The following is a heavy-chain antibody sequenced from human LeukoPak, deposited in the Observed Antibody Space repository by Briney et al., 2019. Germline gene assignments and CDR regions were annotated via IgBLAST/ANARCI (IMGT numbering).Heavy chain of an antibody. D-gene: IGHD3-3*01. CDR2: INEDGSEK. J-gene: IGHJ4*02. CDR3: ARWRGAQSEFEY. Sequence: PGGSLRPSCAASGFTFSTYWMSWVRQAPGKGLEWVANINEDGSEKYYVDSVKGRFTISRDNAKNSLYLQMISLRAEDTAVYYCARWRGAQSEFEYWGQGTLVTVSS. V-gene: IGHV3-7*01. CDR1: GFTFSTYW.